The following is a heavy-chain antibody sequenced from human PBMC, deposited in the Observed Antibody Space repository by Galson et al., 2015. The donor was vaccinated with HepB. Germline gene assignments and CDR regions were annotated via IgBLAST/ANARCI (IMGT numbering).Heavy chain of an antibody. Sequence: ETLSLTCSVSGASMNTDYWTWIRQSPGQRLEWVGYVHHSGAANYNPSLKSRVTMSIDTSENHFSLNLRSVTAADTAMYFCTRVFGQKCGGTTCFLGAFDIWGPGTRVIVSS. J-gene: IGHJ3*02. D-gene: IGHD3/OR15-3a*01. CDR1: GASMNTDY. CDR2: VHHSGAA. V-gene: IGHV4-59*12. CDR3: TRVFGQKCGGTTCFLGAFDI.